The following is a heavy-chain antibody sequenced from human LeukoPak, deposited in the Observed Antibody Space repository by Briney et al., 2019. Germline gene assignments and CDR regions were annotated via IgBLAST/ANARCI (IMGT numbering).Heavy chain of an antibody. CDR1: VSTNGSS. Sequence: VSTNGSSIILTTHAHSHGQEWMGGIIPIFGTANYAQKFQGRVTVTRDTSTSTVHMELSGLRSEDTAVYYCARSQEGFDYWGQGTLVTVSS. V-gene: IGHV1-69*05. CDR3: ARSQEGFDY. CDR2: IIPIFGTA. J-gene: IGHJ4*02.